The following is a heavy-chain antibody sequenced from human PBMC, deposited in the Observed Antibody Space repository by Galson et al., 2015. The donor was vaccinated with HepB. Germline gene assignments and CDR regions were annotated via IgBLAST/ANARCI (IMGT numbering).Heavy chain of an antibody. V-gene: IGHV3-15*01. CDR2: IRSKPDGGTT. Sequence: SLRLSCAASGFTFINAWMTWVRQAPGKGLEWVGHIRSKPDGGTTDYAAPGKGRFTISRDDSENTVYLQMNSLKSEDTAVYYCFARDGDKQYYYYMDVWGKGTTVTVSS. J-gene: IGHJ6*03. CDR1: GFTFINAW. CDR3: FARDGDKQYYYYMDV. D-gene: IGHD5-24*01.